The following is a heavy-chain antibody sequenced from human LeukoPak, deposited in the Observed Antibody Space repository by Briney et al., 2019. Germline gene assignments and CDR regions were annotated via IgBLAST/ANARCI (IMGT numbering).Heavy chain of an antibody. J-gene: IGHJ4*02. CDR3: ARGVYYYDSSGPRGY. D-gene: IGHD3-22*01. Sequence: GGSLRLSCAASGFTFSSYAMSWVRQAPGKGLEWVSAISGSGGSTYYADSVKGRFTISGDNSKNTLYLQMNSLRAEDTAVYYCARGVYYYDSSGPRGYWGQGTLVTVSS. V-gene: IGHV3-23*01. CDR1: GFTFSSYA. CDR2: ISGSGGST.